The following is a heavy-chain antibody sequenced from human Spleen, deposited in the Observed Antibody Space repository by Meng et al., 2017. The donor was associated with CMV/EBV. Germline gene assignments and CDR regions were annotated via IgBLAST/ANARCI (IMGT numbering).Heavy chain of an antibody. D-gene: IGHD5-18*01. CDR2: IHYRAST. CDR3: ARQGYSYGLELDS. CDR1: GASISSGGYY. J-gene: IGHJ4*02. Sequence: TVSGASISSGGYYGRWVRQRPGKVLEWIGYIHYRASTCYNPSLKSRLTMSVDSSQTQFSLRLNSVTAADTAVFYCARQGYSYGLELDSWGQGALVTVSS. V-gene: IGHV4-31*02.